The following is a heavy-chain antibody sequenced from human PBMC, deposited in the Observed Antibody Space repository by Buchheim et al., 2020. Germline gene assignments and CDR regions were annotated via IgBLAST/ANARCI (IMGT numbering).Heavy chain of an antibody. D-gene: IGHD5-18*01. J-gene: IGHJ6*02. CDR3: ARDILDSYGDRYYYYYGMDV. V-gene: IGHV1-46*01. Sequence: QVQLVQSGAEVKKPGASVKVSCKASGYTFTSYYMHWVRQAPGQGLEWMGIINPSGGSTSYAQKFQGRVTMTRDTATSTVYMELSSLRSEDTAVYYCARDILDSYGDRYYYYYGMDVWGQGTT. CDR2: INPSGGST. CDR1: GYTFTSYY.